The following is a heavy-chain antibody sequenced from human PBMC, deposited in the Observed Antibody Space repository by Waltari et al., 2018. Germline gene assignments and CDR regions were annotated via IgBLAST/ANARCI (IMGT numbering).Heavy chain of an antibody. J-gene: IGHJ6*02. Sequence: EVQLVESGGGLVKPGGSLRLSCAASGFTFSSYSMNWVRQAPGKGLEWVSSISSSSSYIYYADAGKGRFTISRDNAKNSLYLQMNSLRAEDTAVYYCARYSSGWQNYGMDVWGQGTTVTVSS. V-gene: IGHV3-21*01. CDR2: ISSSSSYI. CDR1: GFTFSSYS. D-gene: IGHD6-19*01. CDR3: ARYSSGWQNYGMDV.